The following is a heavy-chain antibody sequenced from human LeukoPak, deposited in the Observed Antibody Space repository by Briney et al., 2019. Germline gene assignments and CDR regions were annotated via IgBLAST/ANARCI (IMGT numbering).Heavy chain of an antibody. J-gene: IGHJ5*02. CDR2: INNDGSST. CDR3: ARDPIVGATENWFDP. D-gene: IGHD1-26*01. Sequence: INNDGSSTGYADSVKGRFTISRDNAKNTLYLQMNSLRAEDTAVYYCARDPIVGATENWFDPWGQGTLVTVSS. V-gene: IGHV3-74*01.